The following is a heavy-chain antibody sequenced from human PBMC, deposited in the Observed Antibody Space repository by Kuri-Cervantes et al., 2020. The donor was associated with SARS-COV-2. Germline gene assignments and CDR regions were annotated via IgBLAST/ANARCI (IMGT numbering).Heavy chain of an antibody. V-gene: IGHV4-39*07. CDR3: ARGVVRNKMIVVVFTGTEYYFDS. CDR1: GGSISSSSYY. J-gene: IGHJ4*02. D-gene: IGHD3-22*01. Sequence: GSLRLSCTVSGGSISSSSYYWGWIRQPPGKGLEWIGSIYYSGSTYYNPSLKSRVTISVDTSKNQFSLKLNSVTAADTGVYYCARGVVRNKMIVVVFTGTEYYFDSWGQGTLVTVSS. CDR2: IYYSGST.